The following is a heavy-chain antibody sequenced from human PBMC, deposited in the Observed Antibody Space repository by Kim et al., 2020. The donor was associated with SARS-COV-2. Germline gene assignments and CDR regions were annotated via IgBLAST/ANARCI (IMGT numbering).Heavy chain of an antibody. J-gene: IGHJ4*02. CDR3: TRDWEYYYDSSGYYYFDY. Sequence: GGSLRLSCTASGFTFGDYAMSWFRQAPGKGLEWVGFIRSKAYGGTTEYAASVKGRFTISRDDSKSIAYLQMNSLKTEDTAVYYCTRDWEYYYDSSGYYYFDYWGQGTLVTVSS. CDR2: IRSKAYGGTT. CDR1: GFTFGDYA. D-gene: IGHD3-22*01. V-gene: IGHV3-49*03.